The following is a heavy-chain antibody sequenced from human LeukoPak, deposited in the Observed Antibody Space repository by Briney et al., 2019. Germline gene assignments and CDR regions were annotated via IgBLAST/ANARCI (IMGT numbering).Heavy chain of an antibody. J-gene: IGHJ4*02. CDR2: IYYSGST. V-gene: IGHV4-31*03. Sequence: SETLSLTCTVSGGSICSGGYYWSWIRQHPGKGLEWIGYIYYSGSTYYNPSLKSRVTISVDTSKNQFSLKLSSVTAADTAVYYCARVYRSSYWVHYYFDYWGQGTLVTVSS. CDR3: ARVYRSSYWVHYYFDY. D-gene: IGHD4-11*01. CDR1: GGSICSGGYY.